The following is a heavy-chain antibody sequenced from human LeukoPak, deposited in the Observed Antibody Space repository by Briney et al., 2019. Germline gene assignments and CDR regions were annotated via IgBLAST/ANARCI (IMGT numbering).Heavy chain of an antibody. Sequence: SETLSLTCTVSGGSISSGGYYWSWIRQHPGKGLEWIGYIYYSGSTYYNPSLESRVTISVDTSKNQFSLKLSSVTAADTAVYYCARAEPSSSINQVFDYWGQGTLVTVSS. D-gene: IGHD6-6*01. CDR3: ARAEPSSSINQVFDY. V-gene: IGHV4-31*03. CDR2: IYYSGST. CDR1: GGSISSGGYY. J-gene: IGHJ4*02.